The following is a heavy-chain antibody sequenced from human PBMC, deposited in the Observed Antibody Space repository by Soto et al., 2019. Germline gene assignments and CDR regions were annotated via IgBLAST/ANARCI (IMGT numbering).Heavy chain of an antibody. Sequence: PGGSLRLSCAASGFTFTNYAVSWVRQAPGKGLEWVAGISASGRDTYYADSVKDRFTISRDNSKNTLYLQMDSLRAEDTAVYYCAKDGTVCEDWGQGTLVTVSS. CDR1: GFTFTNYA. D-gene: IGHD2-8*01. V-gene: IGHV3-23*01. J-gene: IGHJ4*02. CDR3: AKDGTVCED. CDR2: ISASGRDT.